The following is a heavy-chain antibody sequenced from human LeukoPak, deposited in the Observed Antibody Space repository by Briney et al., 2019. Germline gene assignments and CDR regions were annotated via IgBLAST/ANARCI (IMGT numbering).Heavy chain of an antibody. CDR3: ARGITVTATASFYYYYMDV. V-gene: IGHV3-53*01. CDR1: GFTVSSNY. D-gene: IGHD2-21*02. Sequence: GGSLRLSCAASGFTVSSNYMSWVRQVPGKGLEWVSVMYSGGSTYYADSVKGRFTISRGNSKNTLYLQMNSLRAEDTAVYYCARGITVTATASFYYYYMDVWGKGTTVTVSS. J-gene: IGHJ6*03. CDR2: MYSGGST.